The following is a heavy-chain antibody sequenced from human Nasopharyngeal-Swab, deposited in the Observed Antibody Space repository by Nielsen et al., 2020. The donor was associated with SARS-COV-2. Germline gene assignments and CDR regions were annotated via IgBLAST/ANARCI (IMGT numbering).Heavy chain of an antibody. V-gene: IGHV3-7*03. Sequence: GESLKISCAASGFTFSSYWMSWVRQAPGKGLEWVASIKQDGSEKYYVDSVTGRFTISRDNAKNSLYLQMNSLRAEDTAVYYCAKRGYSYVNKFDLWGQGTLVTVSS. CDR2: IKQDGSEK. J-gene: IGHJ4*02. D-gene: IGHD5-18*01. CDR3: AKRGYSYVNKFDL. CDR1: GFTFSSYW.